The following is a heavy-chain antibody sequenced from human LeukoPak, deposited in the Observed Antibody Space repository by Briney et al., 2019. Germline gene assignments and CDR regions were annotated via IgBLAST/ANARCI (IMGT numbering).Heavy chain of an antibody. J-gene: IGHJ4*02. V-gene: IGHV1-46*01. Sequence: ASVKVSCKASGYTFSSYHIHWVRQAPGQGLEWMGKINPSFNPGVDVTSYAQKFQGRVTMTRDISTNTVYMELSSLTSEDTAVYYCARAWESIAGYYFDYWGQGTLVTVFS. D-gene: IGHD1-26*01. CDR3: ARAWESIAGYYFDY. CDR1: GYTFSSYH. CDR2: INPSFNPGVDVT.